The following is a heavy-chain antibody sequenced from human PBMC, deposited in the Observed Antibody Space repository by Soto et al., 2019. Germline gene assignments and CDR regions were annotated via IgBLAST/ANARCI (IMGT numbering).Heavy chain of an antibody. Sequence: ASETLSLTCTVSGGSISSYYWSWIRQPPGKGLEWIGYIYYSGSTNYNPSLKSRVTISVDTSKNQFSLKLSSVTAADTAVYYCARLSITFGGVHDYWGQGTLVTVSS. V-gene: IGHV4-59*01. CDR3: ARLSITFGGVHDY. CDR2: IYYSGST. D-gene: IGHD3-16*01. J-gene: IGHJ4*02. CDR1: GGSISSYY.